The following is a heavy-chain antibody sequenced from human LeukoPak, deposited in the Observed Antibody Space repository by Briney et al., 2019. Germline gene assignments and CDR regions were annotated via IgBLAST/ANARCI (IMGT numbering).Heavy chain of an antibody. D-gene: IGHD2/OR15-2a*01. J-gene: IGHJ4*02. V-gene: IGHV3-66*01. Sequence: PGGSLRLSCAVSGFTVSSNYMSWVRQAPGQGLEWVSTIYGGGNTYLADSVKGRFIISRDNSKNTLYLQMNSLRAEDTAVYFCARASQEYGRYYCAHWGQGTLVTVSS. CDR3: ARASQEYGRYYCAH. CDR2: IYGGGNT. CDR1: GFTVSSNY.